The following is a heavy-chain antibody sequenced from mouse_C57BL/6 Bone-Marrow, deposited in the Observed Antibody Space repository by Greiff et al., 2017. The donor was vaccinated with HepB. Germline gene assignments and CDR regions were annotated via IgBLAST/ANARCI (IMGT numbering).Heavy chain of an antibody. J-gene: IGHJ2*01. CDR2: ISNGGGST. V-gene: IGHV5-12*01. CDR3: ARHGGYYLDY. D-gene: IGHD1-1*02. Sequence: DVHLVESGGGLVQPGGSLKLSCAASGFTFSDYYMYWVRQTPEKRLEWVAYISNGGGSTYYPDTVKGRFTISRDNAKNTLYLQMSRLKSEDTAMYYCARHGGYYLDYWGQGTTLTVSS. CDR1: GFTFSDYY.